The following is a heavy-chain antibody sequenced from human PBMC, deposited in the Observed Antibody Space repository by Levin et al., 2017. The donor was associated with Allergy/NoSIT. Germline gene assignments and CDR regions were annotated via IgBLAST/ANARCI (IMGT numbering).Heavy chain of an antibody. CDR1: GFTFSSYW. J-gene: IGHJ4*02. CDR2: IKQDGSEK. CDR3: ARDLRAWFGELQGYFDY. Sequence: GESLKISCAASGFTFSSYWMSWVRQAPGKGLEWVANIKQDGSEKYYVDSVKGRFTISRDNAKNSLYLQMNSLRAEDTAVYYCARDLRAWFGELQGYFDYWGQGTLVTVSS. D-gene: IGHD3-10*01. V-gene: IGHV3-7*04.